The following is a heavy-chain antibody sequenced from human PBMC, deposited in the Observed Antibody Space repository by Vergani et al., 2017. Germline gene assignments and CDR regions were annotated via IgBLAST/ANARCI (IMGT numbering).Heavy chain of an antibody. D-gene: IGHD2-21*02. J-gene: IGHJ3*02. CDR3: ARHTRPSWRLSAFDI. Sequence: QVQLQQWGAGLLKPSETLSLTCAVYGGSFSGYYWSWIRQPPGKGLEWIGEINHSGSTNYNPSLKSRVTISVDTSKNQFSLKLSSVTAADTAVYYCARHTRPSWRLSAFDIWGQGTMVTVSS. CDR2: INHSGST. V-gene: IGHV4-34*01. CDR1: GGSFSGYY.